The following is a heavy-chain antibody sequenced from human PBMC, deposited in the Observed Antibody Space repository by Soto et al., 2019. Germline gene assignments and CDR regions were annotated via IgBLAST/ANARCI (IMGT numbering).Heavy chain of an antibody. J-gene: IGHJ5*02. CDR2: ISNSGNT. CDR3: ARGSFSSSSSWFDP. Sequence: PSETLSLTCSVSGGSRRSGSYYRTWIRQHPGKGLEWVAYISNSGNTYYNPSLETRLTISLDTPKNLFSLSLTSVTAADTALYYCARGSFSSSSSWFDPWGQGALVTVSS. CDR1: GGSRRSGSYY. D-gene: IGHD6-6*01. V-gene: IGHV4-31*03.